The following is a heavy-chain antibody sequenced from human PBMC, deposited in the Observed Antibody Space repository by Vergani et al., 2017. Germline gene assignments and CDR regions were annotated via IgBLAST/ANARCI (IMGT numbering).Heavy chain of an antibody. CDR3: AKARDPNCKGGNCYSYYYGLDL. J-gene: IGHJ6*02. CDR2: ISGSGGNT. Sequence: VQLVESGGGVVQPGGSLRLSCGASGFTFSSYAMTWVRQAPGKGLEWVSAISGSGGNTFYTDSVKGRFTISRDNSKDTLYLQMNSLRVEDTAIYYCAKARDPNCKGGNCYSYYYGLDLWGQGTTVTVSS. D-gene: IGHD2-15*01. V-gene: IGHV3-23*04. CDR1: GFTFSSYA.